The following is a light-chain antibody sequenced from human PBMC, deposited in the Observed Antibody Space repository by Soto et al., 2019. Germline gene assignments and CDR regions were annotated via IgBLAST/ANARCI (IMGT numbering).Light chain of an antibody. J-gene: IGKJ4*01. Sequence: EIVLTQSPGTLSLSPGERATLSCRASQSVSSNYFSWYQQQPGLAPRLLIFGVSNTATAIPDMFSGRWSGTDFTLTSSRLEHEDFAVYYCQQYGASPLTFGGGTRVEIK. V-gene: IGKV3-20*01. CDR3: QQYGASPLT. CDR1: QSVSSNY. CDR2: GVS.